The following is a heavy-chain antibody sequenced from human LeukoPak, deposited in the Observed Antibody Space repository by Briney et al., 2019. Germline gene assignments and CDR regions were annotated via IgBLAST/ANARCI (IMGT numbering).Heavy chain of an antibody. V-gene: IGHV3-64*01. D-gene: IGHD1-26*01. Sequence: GGSLRLSCAASGFTFSSYAMHWVRQAPGKGLEYVSAITSNGDKTYYGNSVKVRFTISRDNSKNTLYLQMGSLSIEDVAVYYCARGGATTLFDYWGQGTLVTVSS. CDR2: ITSNGDKT. CDR1: GFTFSSYA. J-gene: IGHJ4*02. CDR3: ARGGATTLFDY.